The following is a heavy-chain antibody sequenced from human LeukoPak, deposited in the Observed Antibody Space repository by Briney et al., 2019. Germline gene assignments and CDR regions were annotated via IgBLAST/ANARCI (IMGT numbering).Heavy chain of an antibody. D-gene: IGHD2/OR15-2a*01. CDR1: GGSISSSNYY. Sequence: PSETLSLTCTVSGGSISSSNYYWGWIRQPPGKGLEWIGTIYYSGDSYYNPSLKSRASISVDTPKNRFSLNLNSVTAADTAVYFCARHENIIMVPTAHAFDYWGQGALVTVSS. CDR3: ARHENIIMVPTAHAFDY. J-gene: IGHJ4*02. V-gene: IGHV4-39*01. CDR2: IYYSGDS.